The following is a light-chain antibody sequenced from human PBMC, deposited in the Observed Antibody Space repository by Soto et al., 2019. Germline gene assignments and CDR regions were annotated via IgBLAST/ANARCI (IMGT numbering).Light chain of an antibody. V-gene: IGKV1-5*03. CDR1: QSISSQ. J-gene: IGKJ1*01. Sequence: DIQMTQSPSTLSASVGDRVTITCRASQSISSQLAWYQQKPGKAPNLLIYHASNLETGVPSRFTGSGSGTEITLTISSLQPDVVANYYCLQYQSYWTFGQGTKVEVK. CDR2: HAS. CDR3: LQYQSYWT.